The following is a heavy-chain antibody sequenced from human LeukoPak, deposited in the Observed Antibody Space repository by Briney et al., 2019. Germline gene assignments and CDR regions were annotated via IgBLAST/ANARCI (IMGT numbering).Heavy chain of an antibody. CDR1: GFTFSSYA. D-gene: IGHD3-22*01. V-gene: IGHV3-23*01. J-gene: IGHJ4*02. CDR3: AKDGRFYYDSTGYYLY. CDR2: VSGNGGST. Sequence: PGGSLRLSCAASGFTFSSYAMSWVRQAPGKGLEWVSAVSGNGGSTYYADSVKGRFTISRDNSKNTLYLQMNSLRAEDTAVYYCAKDGRFYYDSTGYYLYWGQGTLVTVSS.